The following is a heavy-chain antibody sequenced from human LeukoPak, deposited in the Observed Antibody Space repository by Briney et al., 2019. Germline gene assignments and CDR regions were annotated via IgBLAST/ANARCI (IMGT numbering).Heavy chain of an antibody. D-gene: IGHD5-12*01. CDR1: GFSYSNYA. CDR2: ISGTGGTT. Sequence: PGRSLRLSRAACGFSYSNYAMSWVRQAPGKGLEGVSSISGTGGTTYSADSVKGRFTISRDNSKNTVSLQMNSVRAEDTAVYYCAKEGYSYPLNYFDSWGQGNLVTVSS. J-gene: IGHJ4*02. V-gene: IGHV3-23*01. CDR3: AKEGYSYPLNYFDS.